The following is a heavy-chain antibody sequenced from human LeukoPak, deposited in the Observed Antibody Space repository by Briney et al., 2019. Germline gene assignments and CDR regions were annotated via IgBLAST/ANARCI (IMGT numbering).Heavy chain of an antibody. V-gene: IGHV3-7*01. Sequence: GGSLRLSCAASGFTFNNYAMSWVRQAPGKGLEWVANIKQDGGEEHYVDSVKGRFTISRDNAKNSLYLQMDSLRAEDTAVYYCARDRYFSYWGQGALVIVSS. CDR2: IKQDGGEE. J-gene: IGHJ4*02. CDR3: ARDRYFSY. CDR1: GFTFNNYA. D-gene: IGHD3-16*02.